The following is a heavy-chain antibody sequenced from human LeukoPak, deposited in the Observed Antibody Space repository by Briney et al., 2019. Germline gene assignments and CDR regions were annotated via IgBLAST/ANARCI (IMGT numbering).Heavy chain of an antibody. D-gene: IGHD3-22*01. J-gene: IGHJ4*02. CDR2: IYYSGST. CDR1: GGSISSYY. Sequence: SETLSLTCTVSGGSISSYYWSWIRQPPGKGLEWIGYIYYSGSTNYNPSLKSRVTISVDTSKNQFSLKLSSVTAADTAVYYCARFYDSSGSYYFDYWGQGTLVTVPS. V-gene: IGHV4-59*08. CDR3: ARFYDSSGSYYFDY.